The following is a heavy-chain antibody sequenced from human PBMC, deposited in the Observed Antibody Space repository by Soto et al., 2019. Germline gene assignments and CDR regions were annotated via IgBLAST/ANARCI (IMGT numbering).Heavy chain of an antibody. J-gene: IGHJ6*02. Sequence: ASVKVSCKASGYDFTAYDINWVRQASGQGLEWMGWMNPINGATGSARRFQGRVSVTRNTATATAYLELTSLRSDDSAVYFCGRGPSPRAPAGGTPYYYAMDVWGQGTTVTVSS. D-gene: IGHD2-2*01. CDR3: GRGPSPRAPAGGTPYYYAMDV. CDR1: GYDFTAYD. V-gene: IGHV1-8*02. CDR2: MNPINGAT.